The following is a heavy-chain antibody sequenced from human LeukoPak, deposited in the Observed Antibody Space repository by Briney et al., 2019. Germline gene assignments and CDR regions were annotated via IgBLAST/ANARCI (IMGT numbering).Heavy chain of an antibody. CDR3: AKEPGYYDSSGYYYDY. J-gene: IGHJ4*02. CDR1: GFTFSSYG. D-gene: IGHD3-22*01. CDR2: IWYDGSNK. V-gene: IGHV3-33*06. Sequence: GGSLRLSCAASGFTFSSYGMHWVRQAPGKGLEWLAVIWYDGSNKYYADSVKGRFTISRDNSKNTLYLQMNSLRAEDTAVYYCAKEPGYYDSSGYYYDYWGQGTLVTVSS.